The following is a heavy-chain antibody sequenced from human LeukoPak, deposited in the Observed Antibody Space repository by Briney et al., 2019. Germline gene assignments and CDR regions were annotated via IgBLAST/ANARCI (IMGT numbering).Heavy chain of an antibody. D-gene: IGHD4-11*01. V-gene: IGHV4-31*03. CDR3: VRVGYSIPPNNWFDP. J-gene: IGHJ5*02. CDR1: GGSISSGGYY. Sequence: SETLSLTCTVSGGSISSGGYYWSWIRQHPGKGLEWIGYIYYSGSTYYNPSLKSRVTISVDTSKNQFSLKLSSVTAADTAVYYCVRVGYSIPPNNWFDPWGQGTLVTVSS. CDR2: IYYSGST.